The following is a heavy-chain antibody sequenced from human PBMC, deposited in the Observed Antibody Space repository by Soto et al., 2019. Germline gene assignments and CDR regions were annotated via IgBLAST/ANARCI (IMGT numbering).Heavy chain of an antibody. CDR2: ISKDGSVK. D-gene: IGHD3-3*01. J-gene: IGHJ4*02. V-gene: IGHV3-30-3*01. Sequence: QVQLVESGGRVVQPGRSLRLSCAASGFIFNRYAIHWVRQTPGKGLEWVAVISKDGSVKYYADSVRGRFIISRDKSKDTVDLEMNSLRAEDTAVFYCARSRSGAVPDSFGYWGQGTLVTVSS. CDR3: ARSRSGAVPDSFGY. CDR1: GFIFNRYA.